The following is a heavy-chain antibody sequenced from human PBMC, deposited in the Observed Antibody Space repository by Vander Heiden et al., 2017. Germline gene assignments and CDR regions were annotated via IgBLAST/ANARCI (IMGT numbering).Heavy chain of an antibody. V-gene: IGHV3-30-3*01. D-gene: IGHD5-12*01. CDR1: GFPFSSYA. CDR2: IAYDGSNK. CDR3: ARMVGYANAFDI. J-gene: IGHJ3*02. Sequence: QVQLVESGGGVVQPGRSLRLSCAASGFPFSSYAMHWVRQAPGKGLEWVAVIAYDGSNKYYADSVKGRFTISRDNSKNTLYLQMNSLRAEDTAVYYCARMVGYANAFDIWGQGTMVTVSS.